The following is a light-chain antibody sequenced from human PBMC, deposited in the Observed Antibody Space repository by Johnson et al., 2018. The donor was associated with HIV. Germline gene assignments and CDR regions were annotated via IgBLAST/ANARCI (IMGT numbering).Light chain of an antibody. Sequence: QSVLTQPPSVSAAPGQKVTISCSGSSSNIGNNYVSWYQQLPGTAPKLLIYDNNKRPSGIPDRFSASKSGTSATLGITGLQTGDEADYYCATWDSSLSGGVCGTGTKVTVL. CDR2: DNN. J-gene: IGLJ1*01. V-gene: IGLV1-51*01. CDR3: ATWDSSLSGGV. CDR1: SSNIGNNY.